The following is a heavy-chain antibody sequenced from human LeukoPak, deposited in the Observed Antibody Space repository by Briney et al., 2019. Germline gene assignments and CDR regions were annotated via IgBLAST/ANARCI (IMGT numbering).Heavy chain of an antibody. D-gene: IGHD2-21*02. CDR3: AKPPTPTANLHYYYYYYMDV. V-gene: IGHV3-30*18. Sequence: LPGRSLRLSCAASGFTFSSYGMHWVRQAPGKGLEWVAVISYDGSNKYYADSVKGRFTISRDNSKNTLYLQMNSLRAEDTAVYYCAKPPTPTANLHYYYYYYMDVWGKGTTVTVSS. CDR1: GFTFSSYG. CDR2: ISYDGSNK. J-gene: IGHJ6*03.